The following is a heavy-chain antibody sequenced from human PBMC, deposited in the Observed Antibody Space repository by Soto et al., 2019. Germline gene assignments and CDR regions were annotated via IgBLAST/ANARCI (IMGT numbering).Heavy chain of an antibody. CDR3: ARGAVVAVAGNFRENWFDP. Sequence: GASVKGSCRASGGTFSNYAIRWVRQAPGQGLEWMGGIITIFGTANYAQKLQGRVTSTADESTRTVYMEMSSMRSEDTAVYYCARGAVVAVAGNFRENWFDPWGQGTLVTVSS. D-gene: IGHD6-19*01. CDR1: GGTFSNYA. J-gene: IGHJ5*02. CDR2: IITIFGTA. V-gene: IGHV1-69*13.